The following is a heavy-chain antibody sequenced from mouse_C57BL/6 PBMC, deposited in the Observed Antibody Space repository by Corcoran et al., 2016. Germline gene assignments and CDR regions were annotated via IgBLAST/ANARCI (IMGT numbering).Heavy chain of an antibody. CDR1: GYTFTDYY. Sequence: EVQLQQSGPELVKPGASVKISCKASGYTFTDYYMNWVKQSHGKSLEWIGDINPNNGGTSYNQKFKGKATLTVDKSSSTAYMELRSLTSEDSAVYYCARGNWCWFAYWGQGTLVTVSA. CDR3: ARGNWCWFAY. V-gene: IGHV1-26*01. CDR2: INPNNGGT. D-gene: IGHD4-1*02. J-gene: IGHJ3*01.